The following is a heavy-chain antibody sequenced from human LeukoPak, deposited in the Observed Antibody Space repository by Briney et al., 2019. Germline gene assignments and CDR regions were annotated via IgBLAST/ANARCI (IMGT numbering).Heavy chain of an antibody. Sequence: GGSLRLSCAASGLTFSSYAMGWVRQAPGQGLEWVSSISGSASTTYYADSVKGRFTISRDNSKNTLYLQMNSLRAEDTAVYYCAKRQSIQLWSPPGYWGQGTLVTVSS. D-gene: IGHD5-18*01. CDR3: AKRQSIQLWSPPGY. V-gene: IGHV3-23*01. CDR2: ISGSASTT. CDR1: GLTFSSYA. J-gene: IGHJ4*02.